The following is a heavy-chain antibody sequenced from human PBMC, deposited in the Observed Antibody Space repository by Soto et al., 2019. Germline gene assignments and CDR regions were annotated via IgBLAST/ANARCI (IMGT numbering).Heavy chain of an antibody. V-gene: IGHV4-39*01. D-gene: IGHD4-17*01. CDR1: GASIITDNYF. Sequence: SETLSLTCTVSGASIITDNYFWVWIRQSPRRGLELIGSISYSGRTYDNPSLQSRVTISIDASKNQFSLKLTSVTTADTAVYYCARRRASDYGGNHHPYYFDRWGQGALVTVAS. J-gene: IGHJ4*02. CDR2: ISYSGRT. CDR3: ARRRASDYGGNHHPYYFDR.